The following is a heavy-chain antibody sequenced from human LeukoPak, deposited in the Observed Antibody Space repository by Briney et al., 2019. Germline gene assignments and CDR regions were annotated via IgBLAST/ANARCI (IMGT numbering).Heavy chain of an antibody. V-gene: IGHV4-34*01. D-gene: IGHD3-3*01. Sequence: SETLSLTCAVYGGSFSGDFWSWIRQSPGRGLEWIGEINHSGSTNYNPSLKSRVTISVDTSKNQFSLKLSSVTAADTAVYYCARDPREYDFWSGYPLGYFDYWGQGTLVTVSS. CDR3: ARDPREYDFWSGYPLGYFDY. CDR2: INHSGST. J-gene: IGHJ4*02. CDR1: GGSFSGDF.